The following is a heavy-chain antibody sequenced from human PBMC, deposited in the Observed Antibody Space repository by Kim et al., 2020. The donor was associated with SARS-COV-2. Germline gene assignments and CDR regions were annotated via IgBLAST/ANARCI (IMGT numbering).Heavy chain of an antibody. CDR2: IGTAGDT. CDR3: ARVQGPPPQNWYFDL. J-gene: IGHJ2*01. CDR1: GFTFSSYD. V-gene: IGHV3-13*04. Sequence: GGSLRLSCAASGFTFSSYDMHWVRQATGKGLEWVSAIGTAGDTYYPGSVKGRFTISRENAKNSLYLQMNSLRAGDTAVYYCARVQGPPPQNWYFDLWGRGTLVTVSS.